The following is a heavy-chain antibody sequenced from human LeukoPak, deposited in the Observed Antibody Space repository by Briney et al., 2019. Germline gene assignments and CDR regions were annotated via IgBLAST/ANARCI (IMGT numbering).Heavy chain of an antibody. V-gene: IGHV1-69*04. D-gene: IGHD3-10*01. Sequence: ASVKVSCKASGGTFSSYAISWVRQAPGQGLEWMGRIIPIFGIANYAQKFQGRVTITADKSTSTAYMELSSLRSEDTAVYYCARHRNMVRGVNNWFDPWGQGTLVTVSS. CDR3: ARHRNMVRGVNNWFDP. CDR2: IIPIFGIA. J-gene: IGHJ5*02. CDR1: GGTFSSYA.